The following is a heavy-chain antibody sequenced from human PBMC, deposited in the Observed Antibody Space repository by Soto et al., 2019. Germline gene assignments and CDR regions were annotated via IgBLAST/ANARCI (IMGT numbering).Heavy chain of an antibody. J-gene: IGHJ4*02. CDR3: ARGHQLSRAADY. D-gene: IGHD1-1*01. CDR1: GFTLSNYP. CDR2: ISSSSSTI. Sequence: EVQLVESGGGLVQPGGSLRLSCAASGFTLSNYPMNWVRRAAGKGLEWISYISSSSSTIYYADSVKGRFTISRDNAKNSLYLQMNSLRDEDTAVYYCARGHQLSRAADYWGQGTLVTVSS. V-gene: IGHV3-48*02.